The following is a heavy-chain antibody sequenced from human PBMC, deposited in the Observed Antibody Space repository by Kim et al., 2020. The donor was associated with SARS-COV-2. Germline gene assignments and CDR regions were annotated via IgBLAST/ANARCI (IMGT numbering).Heavy chain of an antibody. Sequence: YPDTVQGRLPISRDNAKNSLYLQMNSLGAEDTAVYYCARDPDYGDYDGNYWGQGTLVTVSS. D-gene: IGHD4-17*01. V-gene: IGHV3-11*04. J-gene: IGHJ4*02. CDR3: ARDPDYGDYDGNY.